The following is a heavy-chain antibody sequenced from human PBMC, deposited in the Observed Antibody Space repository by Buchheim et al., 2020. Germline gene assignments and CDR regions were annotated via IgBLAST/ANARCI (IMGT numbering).Heavy chain of an antibody. CDR1: GFTFSTHW. D-gene: IGHD6-13*01. V-gene: IGHV3-7*01. Sequence: EVQLVESGGGLVQPGGSLRLSCAASGFTFSTHWMTWVRQAPGKGLKWLANIKPDGSQKHYVDSVKGRFTISRDNAKNSLSLQMNSLRAEDTAVYYCANAPAAAGIYWGQG. CDR3: ANAPAAAGIY. CDR2: IKPDGSQK. J-gene: IGHJ4*02.